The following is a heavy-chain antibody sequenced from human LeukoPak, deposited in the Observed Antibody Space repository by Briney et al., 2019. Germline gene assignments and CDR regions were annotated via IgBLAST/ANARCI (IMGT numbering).Heavy chain of an antibody. V-gene: IGHV3-23*01. CDR1: GFSFSTSA. CDR2: ISDSGGET. CDR3: AKGSGGAAFDP. D-gene: IGHD2-15*01. J-gene: IGHJ5*02. Sequence: GGSLRLSCAASGFSFSTSATSWVRQAPGKGLEWVSVISDSGGETYYADSVKGRFTISRDNSKSTLYLQMNSLRAEDTAVYHCAKGSGGAAFDPWGQETLVTVSS.